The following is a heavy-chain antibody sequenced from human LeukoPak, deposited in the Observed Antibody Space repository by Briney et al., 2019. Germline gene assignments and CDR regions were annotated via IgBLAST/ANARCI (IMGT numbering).Heavy chain of an antibody. Sequence: GGSLRLSCAASGFTFSSYSINWVRQAPGKGLEWVSSISSSSSCIYYADSGKGRFTISRDNAKNSLYLQMNSLRAEDTAVYYCARWFGELLHPDYYYYYMDVWGKGTTVTVSS. J-gene: IGHJ6*03. CDR1: GFTFSSYS. D-gene: IGHD3-10*01. V-gene: IGHV3-21*01. CDR3: ARWFGELLHPDYYYYYMDV. CDR2: ISSSSSCI.